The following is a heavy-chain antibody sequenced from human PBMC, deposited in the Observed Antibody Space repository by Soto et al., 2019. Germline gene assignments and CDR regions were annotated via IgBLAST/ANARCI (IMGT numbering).Heavy chain of an antibody. CDR2: ISSSSSNI. V-gene: IGHV3-21*01. J-gene: IGHJ4*02. Sequence: EVQLVESGGGLVKPGGYLRLSCAASGFTFSHYGRNWVRQAPGKGLEWVSSISSSSSNIYYGDSVKGRFTISRDNAKRSLYLQMNSLRAEDSAMYYCARELDGTSQIDNWGQGTLVTVSS. D-gene: IGHD2-2*01. CDR3: ARELDGTSQIDN. CDR1: GFTFSHYG.